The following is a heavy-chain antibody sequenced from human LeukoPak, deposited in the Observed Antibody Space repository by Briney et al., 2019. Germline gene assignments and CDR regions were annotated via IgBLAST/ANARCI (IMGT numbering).Heavy chain of an antibody. CDR3: ARDGSDTKRSFDP. Sequence: ASVKVSCKTSDYTFTNYGITWVRQAPGQGLEWMGWISGYNADTNYAQKFQGGVTMTTDTSTSTAYMELRSLTLDDTAVYYCARDGSDTKRSFDPWGQGTLVTVSS. V-gene: IGHV1-18*01. CDR1: DYTFTNYG. CDR2: ISGYNADT. J-gene: IGHJ5*02. D-gene: IGHD2-2*01.